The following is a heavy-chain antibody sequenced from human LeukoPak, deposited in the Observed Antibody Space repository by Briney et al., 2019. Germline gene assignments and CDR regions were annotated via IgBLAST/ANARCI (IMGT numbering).Heavy chain of an antibody. V-gene: IGHV3-74*01. Sequence: GGSLRLSCAAAGFTFSSYYWMHWVRQAPGKGLVWVSRIKSDEITTNYADSVKGRFALSRDNAKTTLYLQMNSLRAEDTAVYYCARGAWTAYYFDYWGQGTLVTVSS. CDR2: IKSDEITT. J-gene: IGHJ4*02. D-gene: IGHD3/OR15-3a*01. CDR1: GFTFSSYYW. CDR3: ARGAWTAYYFDY.